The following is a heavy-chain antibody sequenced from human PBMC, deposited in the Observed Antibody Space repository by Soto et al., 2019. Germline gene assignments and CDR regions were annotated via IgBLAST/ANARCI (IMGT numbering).Heavy chain of an antibody. Sequence: QVQLVQSGAEVKKPGSSVKVFCKASGGTFSNYTISWVRQAPGQGLQWMGGIIPVFGTTDYEQKFQGRVTITADESTSTAYMELSSLRSEDTAVYYCARDGGRHSGGIDYWGQGTLVTVSS. CDR1: GGTFSNYT. V-gene: IGHV1-69*01. CDR3: ARDGGRHSGGIDY. J-gene: IGHJ4*02. D-gene: IGHD1-26*01. CDR2: IIPVFGTT.